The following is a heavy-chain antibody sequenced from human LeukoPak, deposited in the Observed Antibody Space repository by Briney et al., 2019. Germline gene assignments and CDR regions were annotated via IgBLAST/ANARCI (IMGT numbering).Heavy chain of an antibody. V-gene: IGHV4-34*09. CDR3: ARGIVVVTNNWFDP. J-gene: IGHJ5*02. D-gene: IGHD3-22*01. Sequence: PSETLSLTCAVYGGSFSGYYWSWIRQPPGKGLEWIGEINHSGSTNYNPSLKSRVTISVDTSKNQFSLKLSSVTAADTAVYYCARGIVVVTNNWFDPWGQGALVTVSS. CDR2: INHSGST. CDR1: GGSFSGYY.